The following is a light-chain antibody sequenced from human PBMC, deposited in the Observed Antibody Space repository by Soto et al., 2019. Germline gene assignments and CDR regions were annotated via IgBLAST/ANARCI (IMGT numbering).Light chain of an antibody. V-gene: IGKV1-39*01. J-gene: IGKJ1*01. Sequence: DIQMTQSPSSLSASVGDRVTISCRASQSIGTSLNWYQQKPGTAPRLLISRASSVESGVPPRFSGGGSGRDFTLTISSLRPEDIATYFCQQSYSSPPWTFGQGTKVEVK. CDR2: RAS. CDR1: QSIGTS. CDR3: QQSYSSPPWT.